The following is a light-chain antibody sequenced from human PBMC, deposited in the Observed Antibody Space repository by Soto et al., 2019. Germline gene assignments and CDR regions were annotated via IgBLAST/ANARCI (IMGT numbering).Light chain of an antibody. J-gene: IGKJ1*01. CDR1: QSVRNN. V-gene: IGKV3-15*01. Sequence: EIVMTQSPATLSVSPGERATLSCRASQSVRNNLAWYQQKPGLAPRLLISAASTRATGIPARFSGNGSETEFTLTIDNLQSEDYALYYCQQYNKWPPWTFGQGTKV. CDR3: QQYNKWPPWT. CDR2: AAS.